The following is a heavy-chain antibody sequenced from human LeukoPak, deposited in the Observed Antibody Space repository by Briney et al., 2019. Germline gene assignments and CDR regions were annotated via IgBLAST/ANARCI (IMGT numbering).Heavy chain of an antibody. CDR3: AKLLWFGDLGGGPFDI. CDR1: GFTFRFYA. CDR2: ITGGGDST. J-gene: IGHJ3*02. V-gene: IGHV3-23*01. Sequence: PGGSLRLSCAASGFTFRFYAMNWVRQAPGKGLEWVSAITGGGDSTYYADSVMGRFSISRDNSKNTLYHQMNSLRAEDTAVYYCAKLLWFGDLGGGPFDIWGQGTMVTVSS. D-gene: IGHD3-10*01.